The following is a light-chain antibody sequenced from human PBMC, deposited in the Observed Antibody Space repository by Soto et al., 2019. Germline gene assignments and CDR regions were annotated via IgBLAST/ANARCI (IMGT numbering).Light chain of an antibody. Sequence: DIQMTQSPSTLSASVGDRVTITFRASQSTINWLGWYQQKPGKAPKLLIYKASSLESGVPSRFSGSGSGTDFTLTINRLQPDDFATYYCQQYNSFPWTFGQGTKVDIK. CDR1: QSTINW. CDR2: KAS. J-gene: IGKJ1*01. CDR3: QQYNSFPWT. V-gene: IGKV1-5*03.